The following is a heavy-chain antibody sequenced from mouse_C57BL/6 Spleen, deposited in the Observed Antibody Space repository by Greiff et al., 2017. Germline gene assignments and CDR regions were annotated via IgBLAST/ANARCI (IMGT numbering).Heavy chain of an antibody. V-gene: IGHV5-9-1*02. CDR3: TSRITTVVGAMDY. CDR1: GFTFSSYA. Sequence: EVMLVESGEGLVKPGGSLKLSCAASGFTFSSYAMSWVRQTPEKRLEWVAYISSGGDYIYYADTVTGRFTISRDNARKTLYLQMSSLKSEDTAMYYCTSRITTVVGAMDYWGQGTSVTVSS. D-gene: IGHD1-1*01. CDR2: ISSGGDYI. J-gene: IGHJ4*01.